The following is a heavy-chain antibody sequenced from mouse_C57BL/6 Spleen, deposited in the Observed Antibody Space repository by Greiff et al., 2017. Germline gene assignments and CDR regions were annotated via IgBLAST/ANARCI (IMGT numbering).Heavy chain of an antibody. CDR1: GYTFTDYN. CDR2: INPNNGGT. V-gene: IGHV1-22*01. J-gene: IGHJ1*03. Sequence: VQLQQSGPELVKPGASVKMSCKASGYTFTDYNMHWVKQSHGKSLEWIGYINPNNGGTSYNQKFKGKATLTVNKSSSTAYMELRSLTSEDAAVXYCARSYYYGSSWYFDVWGTGTTVTVSA. D-gene: IGHD1-1*01. CDR3: ARSYYYGSSWYFDV.